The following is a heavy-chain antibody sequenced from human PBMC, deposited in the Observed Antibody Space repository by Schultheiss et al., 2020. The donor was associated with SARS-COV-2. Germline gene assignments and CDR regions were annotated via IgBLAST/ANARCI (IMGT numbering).Heavy chain of an antibody. V-gene: IGHV3-33*01. CDR1: GFTFSSYG. CDR2: IWYDGSNK. CDR3: ARRGIAVAVADQPDSGGSDAFDI. Sequence: GGSLRLSCAASGFTFSSYGMHWVRQAPGKGLEWVAVIWYDGSNKYYADSVKGRFTISRDNSKNTLYLQMNSLRAEDTAVYYCARRGIAVAVADQPDSGGSDAFDIWGQGTMVTVSS. J-gene: IGHJ3*02. D-gene: IGHD6-19*01.